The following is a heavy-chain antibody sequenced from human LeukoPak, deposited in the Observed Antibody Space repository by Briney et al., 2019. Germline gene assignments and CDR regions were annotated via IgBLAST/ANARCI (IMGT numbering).Heavy chain of an antibody. CDR1: GFTFSSYS. J-gene: IGHJ3*02. CDR3: ARGGLNFDAFDI. Sequence: GGSLRLSCAASGFTFSSYSMNWVRQAPGKGLEWVSSIGSRSAYTYYADSVKGRFTISRDNTKNSLYLQMNSLRAGDTAVYYCARGGLNFDAFDIWGQGTMVTVSS. D-gene: IGHD1-7*01. CDR2: IGSRSAYT. V-gene: IGHV3-21*01.